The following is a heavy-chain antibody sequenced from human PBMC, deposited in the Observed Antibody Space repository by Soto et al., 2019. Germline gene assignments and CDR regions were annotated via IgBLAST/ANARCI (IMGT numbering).Heavy chain of an antibody. CDR1: GYTFTSYY. CDR3: ARVMQQLVTYNWFDP. J-gene: IGHJ5*02. D-gene: IGHD6-13*01. CDR2: INPSGGST. V-gene: IGHV1-46*01. Sequence: ASVKVSCKASGYTFTSYYMHWVRQAPGQGLEWMGIINPSGGSTSYAQKFQGRVTMTRDTSTSTVYMELSSLRSEDTAVYYCARVMQQLVTYNWFDPWGQGTLVTVSS.